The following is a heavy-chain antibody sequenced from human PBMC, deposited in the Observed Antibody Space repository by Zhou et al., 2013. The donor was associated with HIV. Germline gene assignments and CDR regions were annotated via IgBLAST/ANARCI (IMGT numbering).Heavy chain of an antibody. CDR2: IIPILGIA. CDR3: ARANSIAYYFDY. CDR1: GGTFSSYA. J-gene: IGHJ4*02. Sequence: QVQLVQSGAEVKKPGSSVKVSCKASGGTFSSYAISWVRQAPGQGLEWMGRIIPILGIANYAQKFQGRVTITADKSTSTAYMELSSLRSEDTAVYYCARANSIAYYFDYWGQGTLVTVSS. V-gene: IGHV1-69*04. D-gene: IGHD2-21*01.